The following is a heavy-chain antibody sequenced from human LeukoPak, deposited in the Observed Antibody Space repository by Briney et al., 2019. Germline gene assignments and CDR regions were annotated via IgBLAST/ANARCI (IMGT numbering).Heavy chain of an antibody. D-gene: IGHD6-19*01. J-gene: IGHJ6*02. V-gene: IGHV5-51*01. Sequence: PGESLKISCKGSGYSFTSYWIGWVRQMPGKGLEWMGIIYPGDSDTRYSPSFQGQVTISADKSISTAYLQWSSLKASDTAMYYCARPNLDYSSGWYNGMDVWGQGTTVTVSS. CDR2: IYPGDSDT. CDR1: GYSFTSYW. CDR3: ARPNLDYSSGWYNGMDV.